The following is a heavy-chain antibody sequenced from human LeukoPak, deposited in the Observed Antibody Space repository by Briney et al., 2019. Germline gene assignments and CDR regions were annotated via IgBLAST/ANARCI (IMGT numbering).Heavy chain of an antibody. D-gene: IGHD1-1*01. V-gene: IGHV3-9*01. CDR2: ISWSSRTI. CDR1: GFTFGESA. CDR3: TKDSGHNYYIGLDV. J-gene: IGHJ6*02. Sequence: GGSLRLSCAASGFTFGESAMHWVRQAPGKGLEWVSGISWSSRTIGYADSVKGRFTISRDNAKNSLYLQMNSLRTEDTALYYCTKDSGHNYYIGLDVWGQGTTVTVSS.